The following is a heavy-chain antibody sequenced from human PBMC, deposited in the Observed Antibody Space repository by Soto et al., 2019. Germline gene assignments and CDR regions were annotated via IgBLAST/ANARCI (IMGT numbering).Heavy chain of an antibody. CDR2: IYYSGST. CDR3: ARVETGRDGYNYDY. Sequence: PSETLSLTCTVSGGSISSGGYYWSWIRQHPGKGLEWIGYIYYSGSTYYNPSLKSRVTISVDTSKNQFSLKLSSVTAADTAVYYCARVETGRDGYNYDYWGQGTRVTVSS. J-gene: IGHJ4*02. V-gene: IGHV4-31*03. D-gene: IGHD5-12*01. CDR1: GGSISSGGYY.